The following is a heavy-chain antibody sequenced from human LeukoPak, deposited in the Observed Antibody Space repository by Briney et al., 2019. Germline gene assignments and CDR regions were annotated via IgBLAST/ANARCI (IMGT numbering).Heavy chain of an antibody. J-gene: IGHJ6*03. CDR1: GFTFGDYA. D-gene: IGHD6-6*01. CDR3: SSSPGGYYYMDV. V-gene: IGHV3-49*03. Sequence: PGGSLRLSCTASGFTFGDYAMSWFRQAPGKGLEWVGFIRSKAYGGTTEYAASVKGRFTISSDDSKSIAYLQMNSLKTEDTAVYYSSSSPGGYYYMDVWGKGTTVTVSS. CDR2: IRSKAYGGTT.